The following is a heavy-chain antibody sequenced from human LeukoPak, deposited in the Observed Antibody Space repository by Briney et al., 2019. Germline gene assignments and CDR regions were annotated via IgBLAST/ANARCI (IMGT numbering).Heavy chain of an antibody. J-gene: IGHJ4*02. CDR2: INAGNGNT. D-gene: IGHD3-10*01. CDR1: GYTFTSYA. Sequence: ASVKVSCKASGYTFTSYAMHWVRQAPGQRLEWMGWINAGNGNTKYSQKFQGRVTITRDTSASTAYMELSSLRSEDTAVYYCAREGYYGSGSSYYFDYWGQGTLVTVSS. V-gene: IGHV1-3*01. CDR3: AREGYYGSGSSYYFDY.